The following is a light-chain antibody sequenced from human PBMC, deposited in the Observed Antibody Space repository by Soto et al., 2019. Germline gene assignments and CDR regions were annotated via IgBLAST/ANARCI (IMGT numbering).Light chain of an antibody. CDR1: QSVRDN. V-gene: IGKV3-15*01. Sequence: EILLTQSPATLAVSPGEGATLSCRASQSVRDNLAWYQQKPGQAPRLLIYRASTRATGVPARFSGSGSGTEFTLTISSLQSEDFAVYYCQQYNNWPRTFGQGTKVEIK. CDR2: RAS. CDR3: QQYNNWPRT. J-gene: IGKJ1*01.